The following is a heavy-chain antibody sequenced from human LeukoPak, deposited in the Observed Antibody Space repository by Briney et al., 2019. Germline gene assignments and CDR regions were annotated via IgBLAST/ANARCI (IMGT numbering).Heavy chain of an antibody. CDR1: GFTFSSYA. CDR3: ARSRSSYSSSSGGDY. CDR2: ISYDGSNK. Sequence: GGSLRLSCAASGFTFSSYAMHWVRQAPGKGLEWVAVISYDGSNKYYADSVKGRFTTSRDNSKNTLYLQMNSLRAEDTAVYYCARSRSSYSSSSGGDYWGQGTLVTVSS. J-gene: IGHJ4*02. V-gene: IGHV3-30-3*01. D-gene: IGHD6-6*01.